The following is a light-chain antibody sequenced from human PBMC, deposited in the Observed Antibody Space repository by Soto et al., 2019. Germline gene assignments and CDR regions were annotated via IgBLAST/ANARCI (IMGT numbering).Light chain of an antibody. Sequence: DIQMTQSPSSLSASVGDRVTITCRASQSISSYLNWYQQKPGKAPKLLIYAASTLQRGVPSRFSGSGSGTDFTLTISSLQPEDFATYYCQQIYNTPVTFGQGTKVEIK. CDR1: QSISSY. J-gene: IGKJ1*01. V-gene: IGKV1-39*01. CDR3: QQIYNTPVT. CDR2: AAS.